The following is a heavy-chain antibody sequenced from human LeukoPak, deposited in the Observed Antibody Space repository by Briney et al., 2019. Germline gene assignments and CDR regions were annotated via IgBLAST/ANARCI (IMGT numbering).Heavy chain of an antibody. Sequence: PGGSLRLSRAASGFTFSSYGMHWVRQAPGKGLEWVAVIWYDGSNKYYADSVKGRFTISRDNSKNTLYLQMNSLRAEDTAVYYCARKGGDYDDYFDYWGQGTLVTVSS. J-gene: IGHJ4*02. CDR2: IWYDGSNK. V-gene: IGHV3-33*01. CDR1: GFTFSSYG. D-gene: IGHD4-17*01. CDR3: ARKGGDYDDYFDY.